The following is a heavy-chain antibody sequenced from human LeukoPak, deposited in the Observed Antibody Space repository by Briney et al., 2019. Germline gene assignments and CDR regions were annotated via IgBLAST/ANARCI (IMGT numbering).Heavy chain of an antibody. J-gene: IGHJ4*02. CDR3: ARRYYDYVWGSYRYTEIDY. D-gene: IGHD3-16*02. V-gene: IGHV4-38-2*01. CDR2: IYHSGST. Sequence: SETLSLTCAVSGYSISSGYYWGWIRQPPGKGLEWIGSIYHSGSTNYNPSLKSRVTISVDTSKNQFSLKLSSVTAADTAVYYCARRYYDYVWGSYRYTEIDYWGQGTLVTVSS. CDR1: GYSISSGYY.